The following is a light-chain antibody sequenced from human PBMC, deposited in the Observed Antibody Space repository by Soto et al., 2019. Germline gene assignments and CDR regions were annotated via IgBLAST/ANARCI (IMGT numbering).Light chain of an antibody. J-gene: IGKJ2*01. CDR3: QHHDVAPYT. CDR1: HHVNKY. CDR2: DVS. Sequence: DIQMTQSPSSLSASVGDRVSITCQASHHVNKYLTWYQQKPGKAPILLIYDVSKLKTGVASRFSGSGSGTQFTLTITNLQPEDFATYYCQHHDVAPYTFGQGTRLDIK. V-gene: IGKV1-33*01.